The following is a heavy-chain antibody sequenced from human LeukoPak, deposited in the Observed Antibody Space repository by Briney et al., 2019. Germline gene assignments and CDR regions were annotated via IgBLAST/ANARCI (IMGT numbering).Heavy chain of an antibody. CDR3: ARQGSFLDY. D-gene: IGHD2/OR15-2a*01. V-gene: IGHV6-1*01. J-gene: IGHJ4*02. CDR1: GDIVSSNSVS. CDR2: TYYRSKWYY. Sequence: SQTLSLTCAISGDIVSSNSVSWNWIRQSPSRGLEWLGRTYYRSKWYYVYAVSVESRITISPDTSKNQFSLQLNSVTPEDTGVYYCARQGSFLDYWGRGSLVTVSS.